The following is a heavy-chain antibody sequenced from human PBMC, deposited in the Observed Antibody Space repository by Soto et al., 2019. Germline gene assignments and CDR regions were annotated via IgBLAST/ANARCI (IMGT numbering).Heavy chain of an antibody. CDR3: ASDGVGHTTFFGYFDY. V-gene: IGHV3-33*01. CDR1: GFTFSGLG. Sequence: QVQLVESGGGVVQPGRSLRLSCAASGFTFSGLGMHWVRQEPGKGLEWVSVIRYDGSNIYYADAVKGRFTISRDNSKDTLYLQMSSLRADDTAVYYCASDGVGHTTFFGYFDYWGQGTLVTVSS. D-gene: IGHD1-26*01. CDR2: IRYDGSNI. J-gene: IGHJ4*02.